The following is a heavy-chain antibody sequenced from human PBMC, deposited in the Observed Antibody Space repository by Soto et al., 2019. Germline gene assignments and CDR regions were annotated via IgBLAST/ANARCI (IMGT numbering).Heavy chain of an antibody. CDR2: IYYSGST. CDR3: GRSSLYDMYYFDY. V-gene: IGHV4-59*01. Sequence: SETLSLTCTVSGGSISSYYLSWIRQPPGKGLEWIGYIYYSGSTNYNPSLKSRVTISVDTSKNQFSLKLSSVTAADTAVYYCGRSSLYDMYYFDYWGQGTLVTVSS. D-gene: IGHD3-9*01. CDR1: GGSISSYY. J-gene: IGHJ4*02.